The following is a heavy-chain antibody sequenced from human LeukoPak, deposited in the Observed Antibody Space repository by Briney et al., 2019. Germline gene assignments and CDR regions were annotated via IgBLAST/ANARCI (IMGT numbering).Heavy chain of an antibody. CDR3: AKTGVNCSSTSCYSEGYFDY. CDR1: GFTFSSYA. CDR2: ISYDGSNK. V-gene: IGHV3-30-3*02. D-gene: IGHD2-2*02. Sequence: PGGSLRLSCAASGFTFSSYAMHWVRQAPGKGLEWVAVISYDGSNKYYADSVKGRFTISRDNSKNTLYLQMNSLRAEDTAVYYCAKTGVNCSSTSCYSEGYFDYWGQGTLVTVSS. J-gene: IGHJ4*02.